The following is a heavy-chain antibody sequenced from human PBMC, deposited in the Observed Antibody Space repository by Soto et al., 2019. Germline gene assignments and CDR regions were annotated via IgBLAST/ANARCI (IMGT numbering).Heavy chain of an antibody. CDR3: AHREGHNYDSSGYYFTYYGMDV. CDR2: IYWNDDK. J-gene: IGHJ6*02. V-gene: IGHV2-5*01. CDR1: GFSLSTRGVG. D-gene: IGHD3-22*01. Sequence: SGPTLVNPTQTLTLTCTFSGFSLSTRGVGVGWIRQPPGKALEWLALIYWNDDKRYSPSLKSRLTITKDTSKNQVVLTMTNMDPVDTATYYCAHREGHNYDSSGYYFTYYGMDVWGQGTTVTVSS.